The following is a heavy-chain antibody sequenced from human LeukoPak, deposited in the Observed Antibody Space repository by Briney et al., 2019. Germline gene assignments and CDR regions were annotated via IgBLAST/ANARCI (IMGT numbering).Heavy chain of an antibody. Sequence: ASVKVSCKVSGYTLTELSMHWVRQAPGKGLEWMGGFDPEDGETIYAQKFQGRVTMTEDTSTDTAYMELSSLRSEDTAAYYCATVNHGDYYYGMDVWGQGTTVTVSS. CDR2: FDPEDGET. J-gene: IGHJ6*02. CDR3: ATVNHGDYYYGMDV. CDR1: GYTLTELS. D-gene: IGHD4-17*01. V-gene: IGHV1-24*01.